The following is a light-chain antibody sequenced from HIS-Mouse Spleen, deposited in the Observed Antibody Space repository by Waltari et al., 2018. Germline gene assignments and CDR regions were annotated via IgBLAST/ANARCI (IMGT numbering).Light chain of an antibody. CDR3: AAWDDSLSGPV. V-gene: IGLV1-47*01. Sequence: QSVLTQPPSASGTPGQRVPISCSGSSSNIGSNYVYCYQQLPGTAPKLLIYRNKQRPSGVPDRFSGSKSGTSASLAISGLRSEDEADYYCAAWDDSLSGPVFGGGTKLTVL. CDR1: SSNIGSNY. J-gene: IGLJ3*02. CDR2: RNK.